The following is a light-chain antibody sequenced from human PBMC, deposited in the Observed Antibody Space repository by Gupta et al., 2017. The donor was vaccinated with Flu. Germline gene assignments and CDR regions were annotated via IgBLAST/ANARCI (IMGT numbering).Light chain of an antibody. J-gene: IGKJ2*01. Sequence: EFVLTQSPGTLSLSLGETATLSCRASPSIDSKYLAWYQQKRGLAPRLLIFGASSRATDIPDRFTGSGSGTDFTLTIDRLEPEDFAVYYCQYYGTSLYTFGQGTKLEI. CDR2: GAS. CDR3: QYYGTSLYT. V-gene: IGKV3-20*01. CDR1: PSIDSKY.